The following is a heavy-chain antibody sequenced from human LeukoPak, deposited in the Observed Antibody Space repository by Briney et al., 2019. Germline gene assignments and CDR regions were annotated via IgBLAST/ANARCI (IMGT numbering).Heavy chain of an antibody. J-gene: IGHJ6*02. Sequence: ASVKVSCKASGGTFISYAISWVRQAPGQGLEWMGGIIPIFGTANYAQKFQGRVTITADESTSTAYMELSSLRSEDTAVYYCARNSHSSSWDYYYYYGMDVWGQGTTVTVSS. D-gene: IGHD6-13*01. V-gene: IGHV1-69*01. CDR2: IIPIFGTA. CDR3: ARNSHSSSWDYYYYYGMDV. CDR1: GGTFISYA.